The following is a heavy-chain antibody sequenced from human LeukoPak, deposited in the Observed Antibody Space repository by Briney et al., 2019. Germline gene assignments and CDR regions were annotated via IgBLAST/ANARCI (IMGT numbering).Heavy chain of an antibody. J-gene: IGHJ4*02. V-gene: IGHV1-2*02. CDR3: ARSSKSYDILTGYSHYFDY. CDR2: INPNNGGT. D-gene: IGHD3-9*01. Sequence: ASVKVSCKASGYTFTGYYMHWVRQAPGQGLEWMGWINPNNGGTNYAQKFQGRVTMTRDTSISTAYMELSRLRSDDTAVYYCARSSKSYDILTGYSHYFDYWGQGTLVTVSS. CDR1: GYTFTGYY.